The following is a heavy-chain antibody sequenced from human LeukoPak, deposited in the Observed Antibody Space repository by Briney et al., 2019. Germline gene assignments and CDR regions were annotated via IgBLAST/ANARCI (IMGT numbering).Heavy chain of an antibody. CDR3: ARAEKVGATSFDY. CDR2: INAGNGNT. Sequence: ASVKVSCKASGYTFTSYAMHWVRQAPGQRLEWMGWINAGNGNTKYSQKFQGRVTITRDTSASTAYMELSSLRSEDTAVYYCARAEKVGATSFDYWGQGTLVTVSS. CDR1: GYTFTSYA. V-gene: IGHV1-3*01. J-gene: IGHJ4*02. D-gene: IGHD1-26*01.